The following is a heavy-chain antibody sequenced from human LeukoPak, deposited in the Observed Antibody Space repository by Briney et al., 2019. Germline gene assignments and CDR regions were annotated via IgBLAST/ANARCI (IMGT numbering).Heavy chain of an antibody. CDR1: GFTFSSYS. J-gene: IGHJ4*02. D-gene: IGHD6-13*01. CDR3: ARDMGLSVAALGDLDY. Sequence: EGSLRLSCAASGFTFSSYSMNWVRQAPGKGLEWVSSISSSSSYIYYADSVKGRFTISRDNAKNSLYLQMNSLRAEDTAVYYCARDMGLSVAALGDLDYWGQGTLVTVSS. CDR2: ISSSSSYI. V-gene: IGHV3-21*01.